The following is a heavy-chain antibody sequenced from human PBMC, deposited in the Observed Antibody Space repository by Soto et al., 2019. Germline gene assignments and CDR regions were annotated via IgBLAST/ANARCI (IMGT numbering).Heavy chain of an antibody. CDR1: GGSISRYF. CDR3: ARHSSQYAGYYYMDV. J-gene: IGHJ6*03. CDR2: TYSSGSA. D-gene: IGHD4-4*01. Sequence: SETLSLTCTVSGGSISRYFWSWIRQPPGKGLEWIGFTYSSGSANYNPSLQSRVIISVDTSKNQFSLNLSSVTAADTAVYYCARHSSQYAGYYYMDVWGRGTTVTVSS. V-gene: IGHV4-59*08.